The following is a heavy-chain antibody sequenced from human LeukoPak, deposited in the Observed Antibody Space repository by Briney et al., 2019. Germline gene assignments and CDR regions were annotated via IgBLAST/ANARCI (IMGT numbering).Heavy chain of an antibody. CDR3: ARGHHWLNV. D-gene: IGHD6-19*01. CDR1: EFTLSDHY. J-gene: IGHJ4*02. V-gene: IGHV3-11*01. Sequence: RGSLRLSCAASEFTLSDHYMSWIRQAPGKGLEWVSYITPTGSSSDYADSVMGRFTISRDNAKNSLFLQMSSLRAEDTAVYYCARGHHWLNVWGQGTLVIVSP. CDR2: ITPTGSSS.